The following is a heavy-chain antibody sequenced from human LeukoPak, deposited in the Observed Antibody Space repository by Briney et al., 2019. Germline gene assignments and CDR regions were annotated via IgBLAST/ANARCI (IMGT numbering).Heavy chain of an antibody. CDR3: AREYSNSWYYYYYYGMDV. J-gene: IGHJ6*02. Sequence: GASVKVSCKASGYTFTSYGISWVRQAPGQGLEWMGWISAYNGNTNYAQKHQGRVTMTTDTSTSTAYMELRSLRSDDTAVYYCAREYSNSWYYYYYYGMDVWGQGTTVTVSS. D-gene: IGHD6-13*01. CDR1: GYTFTSYG. CDR2: ISAYNGNT. V-gene: IGHV1-18*01.